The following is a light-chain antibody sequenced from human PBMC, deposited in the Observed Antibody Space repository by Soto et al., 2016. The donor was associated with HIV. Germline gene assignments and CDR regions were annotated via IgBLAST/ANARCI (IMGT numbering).Light chain of an antibody. J-gene: IGKJ2*01. Sequence: AIQMTQSPASLSASTGDRVTITCRASQTINNNLAWYQQLSGEAPKLLIYNVSTLQTGVPSRFNGSASGTMFTLTITCLQSEDFGTYHCQQYDSVPYTFGLGD. CDR3: QQYDSVPYT. V-gene: IGKV1-8*01. CDR2: NVS. CDR1: QTINNN.